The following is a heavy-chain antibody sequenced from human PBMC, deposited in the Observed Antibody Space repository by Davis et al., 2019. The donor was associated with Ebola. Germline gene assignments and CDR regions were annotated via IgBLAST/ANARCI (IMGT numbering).Heavy chain of an antibody. CDR1: GFTLSSHS. CDR2: ISGSSTYI. D-gene: IGHD6-19*01. J-gene: IGHJ4*02. V-gene: IGHV3-21*01. Sequence: GGSLRLSCAASGFTLSSHSMNWVRQAPGKGLEWVSSISGSSTYIYYAESVKGRFTISRDNAENSLYLQMNSLRVEDTAIFYCARRSEGSDWLIDYWGQGTLVTVSS. CDR3: ARRSEGSDWLIDY.